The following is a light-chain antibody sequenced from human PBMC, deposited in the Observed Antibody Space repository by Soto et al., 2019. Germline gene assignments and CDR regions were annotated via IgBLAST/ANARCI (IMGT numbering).Light chain of an antibody. V-gene: IGKV1-5*01. CDR2: HAS. CDR3: QPYNSYS. J-gene: IGKJ1*01. Sequence: DIQMTQSPSTLPASVGDRVTITCRASQSISNWLAWYQQNPGTAPKVLIYHASNLQSGVPSRFSGIGSGTEFTPPISSLQPDDFATYYCQPYNSYSFGQVTKVEIK. CDR1: QSISNW.